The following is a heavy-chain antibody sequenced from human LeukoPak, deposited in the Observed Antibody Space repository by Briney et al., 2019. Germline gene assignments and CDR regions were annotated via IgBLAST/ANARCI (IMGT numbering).Heavy chain of an antibody. CDR1: GYTFTGYY. Sequence: GASVKVSCKASGYTFTGYYMHWVRQAPGQGLEWMGWINPNSGGTNYAQKFQGRVTMTRDTSISTAYMELSRLRSDDTAVYYCARALRNYDILTGYLYYFDYWGQGTLVTVSS. J-gene: IGHJ4*02. CDR3: ARALRNYDILTGYLYYFDY. CDR2: INPNSGGT. D-gene: IGHD3-9*01. V-gene: IGHV1-2*02.